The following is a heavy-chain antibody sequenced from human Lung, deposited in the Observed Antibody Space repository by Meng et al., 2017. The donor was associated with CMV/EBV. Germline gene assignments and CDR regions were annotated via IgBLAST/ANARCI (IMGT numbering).Heavy chain of an antibody. CDR2: ISSNGGST. CDR3: ARDHDYDFWSGYFDY. CDR1: GFTFSSYA. V-gene: IGHV3-64*02. J-gene: IGHJ4*03. Sequence: GGSLRLXCAASGFTFSSYAMHWVRQAPGKGLEYVSAISSNGGSTYYADSVKGRFTISRDNSKNTLYLQMGSLRAEDMAVYYCARDHDYDFWSGYFDYWGHGTLVTVSS. D-gene: IGHD3-3*01.